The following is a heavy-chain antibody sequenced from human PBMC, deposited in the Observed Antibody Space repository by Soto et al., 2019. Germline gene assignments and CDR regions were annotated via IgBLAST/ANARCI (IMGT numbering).Heavy chain of an antibody. CDR2: INPSGGST. V-gene: IGHV1-46*01. CDR1: GYTXTSYY. J-gene: IGHJ4*02. Sequence: SXKVSCKASGYTXTSYYMYLVRQAPGQGLEWMGIINPSGGSTRYAQKFQGRVTMTRDTSKRTAYMELSSLRSEDTAVYYCARVRRSSGYYYGYWGQGTPGTVSS. CDR3: ARVRRSSGYYYGY. D-gene: IGHD3-22*01.